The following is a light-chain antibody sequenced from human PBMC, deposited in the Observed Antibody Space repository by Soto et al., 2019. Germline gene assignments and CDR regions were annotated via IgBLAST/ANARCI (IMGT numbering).Light chain of an antibody. CDR1: QGIKNY. J-gene: IGKJ3*01. V-gene: IGKV1-27*01. CDR2: AAS. Sequence: DIQMTQSPSSLSASVGDRVTITCRASQGIKNYLAWYQQKPGKAPNLLIYAASTLQSGVPPRFSGRGSGTDFTLTISSLQAEDFAIYYCQTYNSASFAFGPGTRVDIK. CDR3: QTYNSASFA.